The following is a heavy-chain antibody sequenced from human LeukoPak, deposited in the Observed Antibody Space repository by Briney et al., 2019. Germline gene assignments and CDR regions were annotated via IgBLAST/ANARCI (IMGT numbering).Heavy chain of an antibody. Sequence: GGSLRLSCAASGFTFNNYAMTWLRQAPGKGLEWVSGLSGSGDNTYYADSVKGRFTISRDNSKNTVYLQMNSLRGEDTAVYYCAKNFCSVTSCPRVRTDRGAFDIWGQGIMAIVSS. CDR1: GFTFNNYA. CDR2: LSGSGDNT. J-gene: IGHJ3*02. CDR3: AKNFCSVTSCPRVRTDRGAFDI. V-gene: IGHV3-23*01. D-gene: IGHD2-15*01.